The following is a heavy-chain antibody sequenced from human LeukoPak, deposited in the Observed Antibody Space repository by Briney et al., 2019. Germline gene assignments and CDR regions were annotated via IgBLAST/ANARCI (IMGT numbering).Heavy chain of an antibody. Sequence: GGSLGLSCAASGFTFSSYAMSWVRQAPGKGLEWVSAISGSGGSTYYADSVKGRFTIPRDNSKNTLYLQMNSLRAEDTAVYYCAKDTSSSWSNWFDPWGQGTLVTVSS. J-gene: IGHJ5*02. CDR2: ISGSGGST. V-gene: IGHV3-23*01. CDR3: AKDTSSSWSNWFDP. D-gene: IGHD6-13*01. CDR1: GFTFSSYA.